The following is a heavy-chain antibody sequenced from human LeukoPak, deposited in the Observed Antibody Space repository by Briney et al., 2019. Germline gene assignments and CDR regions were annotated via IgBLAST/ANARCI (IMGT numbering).Heavy chain of an antibody. D-gene: IGHD6-19*01. Sequence: GGSLRLSCAASGSTFGDFGMSWVRQAPGKGLEWVSSIGFRNSYIYYADSVKGRFTISRDNAKNSLYLQMDSLRAEDTAVYYCARGLGAAVAGTDWYFDLWGRGTLVTVSS. CDR3: ARGLGAAVAGTDWYFDL. CDR1: GSTFGDFG. V-gene: IGHV3-21*01. CDR2: IGFRNSYI. J-gene: IGHJ2*01.